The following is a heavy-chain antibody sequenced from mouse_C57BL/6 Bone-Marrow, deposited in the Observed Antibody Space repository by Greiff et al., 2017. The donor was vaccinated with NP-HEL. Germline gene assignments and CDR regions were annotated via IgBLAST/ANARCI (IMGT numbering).Heavy chain of an antibody. D-gene: IGHD2-1*01. V-gene: IGHV14-2*01. CDR3: SRDYGSVYHYAMDY. CDR1: GFNINNYY. CDR2: IDPEDGET. Sequence: VQLQQSGAELVKPGASVKLSCTASGFNINNYYMHWVKQRTEQGLEWIGRIDPEDGETKYDPKFQGKATITADTSSNTAYLQLSSLTSVDTAVYYCSRDYGSVYHYAMDYWGQGTSVTVSS. J-gene: IGHJ4*01.